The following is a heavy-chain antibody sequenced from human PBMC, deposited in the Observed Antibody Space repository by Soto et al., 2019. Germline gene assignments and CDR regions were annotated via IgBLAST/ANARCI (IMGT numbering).Heavy chain of an antibody. Sequence: QVQLQESGPGLVKPSETLSLTCTVSGDFLSSYYWSWIRQSPVKGLEWIGYIYYSGITNYNASLKSRFTMSVDTSKNQFSLKLNSVTAADTAVYYCARGGCSGGSCQALDYWGQGTLVTVSS. J-gene: IGHJ4*02. CDR3: ARGGCSGGSCQALDY. D-gene: IGHD2-15*01. CDR2: IYYSGIT. CDR1: GDFLSSYY. V-gene: IGHV4-59*01.